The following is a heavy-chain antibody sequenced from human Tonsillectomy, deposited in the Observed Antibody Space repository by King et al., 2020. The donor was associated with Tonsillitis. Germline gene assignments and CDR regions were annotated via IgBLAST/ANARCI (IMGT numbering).Heavy chain of an antibody. CDR2: VSSTGST. D-gene: IGHD7-27*01. V-gene: IGHV4-59*03. J-gene: IGHJ5*02. Sequence: VQLPESGPGMVKPSETMSLTCTVSGGSISSFYWSWIRQPPGKGPEWIGFVSSTGSTDYNPSLKSRVTISEDTAKNQISLKLTSVTASDTAVYYCASGALNGCDPWGQGTLVTGSS. CDR3: ASGALNGCDP. CDR1: GGSISSFY.